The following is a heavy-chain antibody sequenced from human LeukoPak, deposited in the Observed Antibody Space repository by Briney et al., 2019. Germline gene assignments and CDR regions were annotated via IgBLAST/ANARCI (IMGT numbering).Heavy chain of an antibody. V-gene: IGHV1-2*02. CDR2: INPHSGGR. D-gene: IGHD6-13*01. Sequence: PGASVKVSCKASGYSFTDYYIHWVRQAPGQGLEWMGWINPHSGGRNLAQKFQGRVTMTRDTSITTAYLELSGLTSDDTAMYYCAKVRDRLSSFYPAAWGQGTLVSVSS. J-gene: IGHJ4*02. CDR1: GYSFTDYY. CDR3: AKVRDRLSSFYPAA.